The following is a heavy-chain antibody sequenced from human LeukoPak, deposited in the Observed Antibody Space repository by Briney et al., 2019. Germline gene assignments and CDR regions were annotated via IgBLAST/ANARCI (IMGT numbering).Heavy chain of an antibody. D-gene: IGHD3-22*01. CDR1: GYTFTSYG. CDR3: ARDYYDSSGSDAFDI. Sequence: GASVKVSCKASGYTFTSYGISWVRQAPGQGLEWMGWINPNSGGTNYAQKFQGRVTMTRDTSISTAYMELSRLRSDDTAVYYCARDYYDSSGSDAFDIWGQGTMVTVSS. V-gene: IGHV1-2*02. CDR2: INPNSGGT. J-gene: IGHJ3*02.